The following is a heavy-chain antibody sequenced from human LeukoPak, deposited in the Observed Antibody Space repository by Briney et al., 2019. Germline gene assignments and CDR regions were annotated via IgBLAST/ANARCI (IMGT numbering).Heavy chain of an antibody. Sequence: SETLSLTCTVSGGPISSYYWSWIRQPPGKGLVWLGYIFYSGSTNYNPSLKSRVTISVDTSKNQFSLKLSSVTAADTAVYYCARETYYDFWSGYCIFDYWGQGTLVTVSS. CDR2: IFYSGST. CDR1: GGPISSYY. V-gene: IGHV4-59*12. CDR3: ARETYYDFWSGYCIFDY. D-gene: IGHD3-3*01. J-gene: IGHJ4*02.